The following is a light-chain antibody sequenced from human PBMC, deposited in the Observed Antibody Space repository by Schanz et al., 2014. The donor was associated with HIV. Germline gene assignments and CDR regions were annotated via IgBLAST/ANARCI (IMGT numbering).Light chain of an antibody. V-gene: IGKV4-1*01. CDR1: QSVLSSSNNKNY. Sequence: DIVMTQSPDSLAVSLGERATIDCKSSQSVLSSSNNKNYLAWYQQKPGQPPKLLIHWASTRESGVPDRFSGSGSGTDFTLTISSLQAEDVAVYYCQQYYSTPPTFGGGTKVEIK. CDR2: WAS. J-gene: IGKJ4*01. CDR3: QQYYSTPPT.